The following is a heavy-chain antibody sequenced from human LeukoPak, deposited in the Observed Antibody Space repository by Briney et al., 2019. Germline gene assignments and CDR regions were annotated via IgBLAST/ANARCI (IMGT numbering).Heavy chain of an antibody. V-gene: IGHV1-69*01. Sequence: SVKVSCKASGGTFSSYALSWVRQAPGQGLEWMGGIIPIFGTANYAQKFQGRVTITADEPTSTVYMELSSLRSEDTAVYYCARDSEVRRNLWHYWGQGTLVTVSS. CDR2: IIPIFGTA. CDR3: ARDSEVRRNLWHY. D-gene: IGHD3-10*01. CDR1: GGTFSSYA. J-gene: IGHJ4*02.